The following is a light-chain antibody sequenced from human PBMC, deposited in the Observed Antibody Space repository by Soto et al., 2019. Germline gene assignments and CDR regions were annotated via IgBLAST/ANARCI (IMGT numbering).Light chain of an antibody. CDR2: AAS. Sequence: DIQMTQSPSSLSASVGGRVTITCRASQSISKVLNWYQQKPGKAPKLLIYAASGLQSRVPSRFSGSGSGTDFTLTISSLQPEDFASYHCQQSHSPPYTFGQGTKLEIK. V-gene: IGKV1-39*01. CDR1: QSISKV. CDR3: QQSHSPPYT. J-gene: IGKJ2*01.